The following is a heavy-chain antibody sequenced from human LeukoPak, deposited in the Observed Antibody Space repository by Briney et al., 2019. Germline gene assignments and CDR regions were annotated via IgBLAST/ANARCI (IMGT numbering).Heavy chain of an antibody. V-gene: IGHV3-13*01. J-gene: IGHJ4*02. CDR1: GFTFSSYD. CDR2: IGTAGDT. D-gene: IGHD3-22*01. CDR3: ARAVRFYDSSGYYFAFDY. Sequence: GGSLRLSCAASGFTFSSYDMHWVRQATGKGLEGVSAIGTAGDTYYPGSVKGRFTISRENAKNSLYLQMNSLRAGDTAVYYCARAVRFYDSSGYYFAFDYWGQGTLVTVSS.